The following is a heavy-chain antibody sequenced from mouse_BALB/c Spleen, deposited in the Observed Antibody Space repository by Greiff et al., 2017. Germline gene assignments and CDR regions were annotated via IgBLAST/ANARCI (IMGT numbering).Heavy chain of an antibody. CDR3: ARNIYYGIYYAMDY. Sequence: VMLVESGPGLVQPSQSLSITCTVSGFSLTSYGVHWVRQSPGKGLEWLGVIWSGGSTDYNAAFISRLSISKDNSKSQVFFKMNSLQANDTAIYYCARNIYYGIYYAMDYWGQGTSVTVSS. CDR2: IWSGGST. V-gene: IGHV2-2*02. J-gene: IGHJ4*01. D-gene: IGHD2-1*01. CDR1: GFSLTSYG.